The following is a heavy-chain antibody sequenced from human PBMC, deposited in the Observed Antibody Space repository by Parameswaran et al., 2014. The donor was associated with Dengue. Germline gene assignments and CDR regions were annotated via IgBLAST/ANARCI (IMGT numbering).Heavy chain of an antibody. V-gene: IGHV3-33*01. D-gene: IGHD5-18*01. CDR1: GFTFSSYG. Sequence: QAGGSLRLSCAASGFTFSSYGMHWVRQAPGKGLEWVAVIWYDGSNKYYADSVKGRFTISRDNSKNTLYLQMNSLRAEDTAVYYCARDRNSYGFDAFDVWGQGTMVTVSS. J-gene: IGHJ3*01. CDR3: ARDRNSYGFDAFDV. CDR2: IWYDGSNK.